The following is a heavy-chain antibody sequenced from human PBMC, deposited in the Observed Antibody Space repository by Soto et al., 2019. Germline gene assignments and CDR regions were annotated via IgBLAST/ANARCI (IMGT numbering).Heavy chain of an antibody. CDR3: AREDRDRETGLVPAAIAGMDV. D-gene: IGHD2-2*01. CDR2: IIPIFGIA. J-gene: IGHJ6*02. V-gene: IGHV1-69*08. CDR1: GGTFSRYS. Sequence: QVQLVQSGAEVKKPGSSVKVSCKASGGTFSRYSITWVRQAPGHGLEWIGRIIPIFGIASYAQKFQGRVTITADESTSTAYMEVSSLRSDDTAVYYCAREDRDRETGLVPAAIAGMDVWGQGTTVTVSS.